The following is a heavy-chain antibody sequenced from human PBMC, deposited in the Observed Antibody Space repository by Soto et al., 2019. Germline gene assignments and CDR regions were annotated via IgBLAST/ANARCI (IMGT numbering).Heavy chain of an antibody. Sequence: ASVKVSCKASGYTFTSYYMHWVRQAPGQGLEWMGIINPSGGSTSYAQKFQGRVTMTRDTSTSTIYMELSSLRSEDTAVYYCARDVRDYDSSGYYYGYWGQGTLVTVSS. D-gene: IGHD3-22*01. J-gene: IGHJ4*02. CDR2: INPSGGST. CDR3: ARDVRDYDSSGYYYGY. CDR1: GYTFTSYY. V-gene: IGHV1-46*01.